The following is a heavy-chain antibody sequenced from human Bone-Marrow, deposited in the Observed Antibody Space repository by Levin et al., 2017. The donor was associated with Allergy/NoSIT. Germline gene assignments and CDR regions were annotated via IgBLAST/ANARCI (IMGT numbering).Heavy chain of an antibody. CDR2: INTNTGNP. D-gene: IGHD6-19*01. CDR3: AREAVAGPFDY. Sequence: GESLKISCKASGYTFTSYAMNWVRQAPGQGLEWMGWINTNTGNPTYAQGFTGRFVFSLDTSVSTAYLQISSLKAEDTAVYYCAREAVAGPFDYWGQGTLVTVSS. CDR1: GYTFTSYA. J-gene: IGHJ4*02. V-gene: IGHV7-4-1*02.